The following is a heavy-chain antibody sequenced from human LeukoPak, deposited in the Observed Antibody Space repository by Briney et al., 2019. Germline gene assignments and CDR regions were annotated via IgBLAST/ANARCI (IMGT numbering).Heavy chain of an antibody. CDR1: GGSISSSSYY. D-gene: IGHD2-2*01. CDR2: IYYSGST. Sequence: SETLSLTCTVSGGSISSSSYYWGWIRQPPGKGLEWIGSIYYSGSTYYNPSLKSRVTISVDTSKNQFSLELSSVTAADTAVYYCARAEYIVVVPAAISNWFDPWGQGTLVTVSS. J-gene: IGHJ5*02. CDR3: ARAEYIVVVPAAISNWFDP. V-gene: IGHV4-39*07.